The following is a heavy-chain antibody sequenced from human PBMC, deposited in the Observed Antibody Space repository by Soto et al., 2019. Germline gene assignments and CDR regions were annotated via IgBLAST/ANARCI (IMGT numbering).Heavy chain of an antibody. CDR3: ARDLMGMTSVTTNTYYYYGMEF. CDR2: ISSSSSCI. Sequence: GGSLRPSCAASGFTLSSYSMNWVRQAPGEGLEWFSSISSSSSCIYYADSVKGRFTISRDNAKNSLYLQMNSLRAEDTAVYYWARDLMGMTSVTTNTYYYYGMEFWAQGTTVTAPS. V-gene: IGHV3-21*01. J-gene: IGHJ6*02. CDR1: GFTLSSYS. D-gene: IGHD4-17*01.